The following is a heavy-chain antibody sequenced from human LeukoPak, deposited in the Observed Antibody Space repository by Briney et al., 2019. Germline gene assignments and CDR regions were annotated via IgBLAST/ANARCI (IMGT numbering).Heavy chain of an antibody. J-gene: IGHJ4*02. Sequence: ASVKVSCKASGYTFTSYAMHWVRQAPGQRLEWMGWINAGNGNTKYSQEFQGRVTITRDTSASTAYMELSSLRSEDVAVYYCARAPPPDILTGYYPLFDYWGQGTLVTVSS. D-gene: IGHD3-9*01. CDR2: INAGNGNT. CDR1: GYTFTSYA. V-gene: IGHV1-3*03. CDR3: ARAPPPDILTGYYPLFDY.